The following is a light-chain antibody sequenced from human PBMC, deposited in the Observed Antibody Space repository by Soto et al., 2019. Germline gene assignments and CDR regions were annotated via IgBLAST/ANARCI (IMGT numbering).Light chain of an antibody. CDR2: DVR. Sequence: QAVVTQPASVSGSPGQSITISCTGTSSDVGYYNYVSWYQQQPGKAPKLMIYDVRNRPSGVSNRFSGSKSGNTASLTISGLQAEDEADYYCSSYTSSSTYVFGTGTKVTV. J-gene: IGLJ1*01. CDR3: SSYTSSSTYV. V-gene: IGLV2-14*03. CDR1: SSDVGYYNY.